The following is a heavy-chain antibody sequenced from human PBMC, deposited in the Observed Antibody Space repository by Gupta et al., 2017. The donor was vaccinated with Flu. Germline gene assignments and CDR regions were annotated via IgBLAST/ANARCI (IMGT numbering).Heavy chain of an antibody. CDR2: IIPIFGTA. CDR3: ARGAGIHSGSGYYYYYMDV. V-gene: IGHV1-69*06. J-gene: IGHJ6*03. Sequence: QVQLVQSGAEVKKPGSSVKVSCKASGGTFSSYAISWVRQAPGQGLEWMGGIIPIFGTANYAQKFQGRVTITADKSTSTAYMELSSLRSEDTAVYYCARGAGIHSGSGYYYYYMDVWGKGTTVTVSS. D-gene: IGHD1-1*01. CDR1: GGTFSSYA.